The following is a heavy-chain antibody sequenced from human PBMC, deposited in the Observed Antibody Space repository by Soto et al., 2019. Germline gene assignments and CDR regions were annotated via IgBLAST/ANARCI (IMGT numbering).Heavy chain of an antibody. D-gene: IGHD6-13*01. CDR2: ISSSSSTI. J-gene: IGHJ6*01. CDR3: ARDGGYISCWCWSEYCYGTHV. Sequence: PGGALRLSCAASGFTFSSYSMNWVRQALGKGLEWVSYISSSSSTIYYADSVKGRFTISRDNAKNSLYLQMNSLREEDTAVYYCARDGGYISCWCWSEYCYGTHVRRRGASVP. CDR1: GFTFSSYS. V-gene: IGHV3-48*02.